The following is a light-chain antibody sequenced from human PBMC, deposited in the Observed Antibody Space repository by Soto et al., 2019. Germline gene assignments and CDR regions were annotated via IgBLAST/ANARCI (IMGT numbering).Light chain of an antibody. CDR1: QSISNY. CDR2: TAS. J-gene: IGKJ2*01. Sequence: DIQMTQSPSSLSASVGDRVTITCRASQSISNYLNWYQQKPGKAPKLLVHTASSLQSGVPSRFSGSGSGKDFTLTVNSLQPEDFATYYCQQSSSTPYTLGQGTKLEIK. V-gene: IGKV1-39*01. CDR3: QQSSSTPYT.